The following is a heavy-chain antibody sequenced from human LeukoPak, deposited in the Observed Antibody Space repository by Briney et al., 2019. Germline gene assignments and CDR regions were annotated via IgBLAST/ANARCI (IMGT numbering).Heavy chain of an antibody. V-gene: IGHV4-31*03. CDR3: ARVHGFYYYYGMDV. J-gene: IGHJ6*02. Sequence: SETLSLTCTVSGGSISSGGYYWSWIRQHPGKGLEWIGYIYYSGSTYYNPSLKSRVTISVDTSKNQFSLKLSSVTAADTAVYYCARVHGFYYYYGMDVWGQGTTVTVSS. CDR1: GGSISSGGYY. CDR2: IYYSGST.